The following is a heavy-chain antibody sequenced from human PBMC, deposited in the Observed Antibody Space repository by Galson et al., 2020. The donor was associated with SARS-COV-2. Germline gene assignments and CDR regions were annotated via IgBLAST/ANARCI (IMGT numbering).Heavy chain of an antibody. D-gene: IGHD3-22*01. Sequence: SETLSLTCTVSGGSFNSGHYYWSWIRQPAGKGLEWIGHISTSGSINYNPSLKSRVTISVDTSKNQFSLKLNSATAADTAVYYCARVYFDSSAYFFVGYYNDFWGLGTLVTVSS. J-gene: IGHJ4*02. CDR2: ISTSGSI. CDR1: GGSFNSGHYY. V-gene: IGHV4-61*09. CDR3: ARVYFDSSAYFFVGYYNDF.